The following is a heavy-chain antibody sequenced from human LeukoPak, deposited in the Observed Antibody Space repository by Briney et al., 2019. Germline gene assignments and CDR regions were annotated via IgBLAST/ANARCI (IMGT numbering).Heavy chain of an antibody. CDR1: GFSLSTSGMR. CDR3: ARTPYCGGDCYVDY. Sequence: SGPTLVIPTQTLTLTCTFSGFSLSTSGMRVSWIRQPPGKALEWLARIDWDDDKFYSTSLKTRLTISKDTSKNQVVLTMTNMDPVDTATYYCARTPYCGGDCYVDYWGQGTLVTVSS. D-gene: IGHD2-21*02. V-gene: IGHV2-70*04. J-gene: IGHJ4*02. CDR2: IDWDDDK.